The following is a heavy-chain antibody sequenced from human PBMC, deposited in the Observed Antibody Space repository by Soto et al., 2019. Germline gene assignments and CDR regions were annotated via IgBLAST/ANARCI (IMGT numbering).Heavy chain of an antibody. CDR3: ARAPSYCSGGSCYSDPYYYYGMDV. V-gene: IGHV1-69*01. CDR1: GGTFSSYA. CDR2: IIPIFGTA. Sequence: QVQLVQSGAEVKKPGSSVKVSCKASGGTFSSYAISWVRQAPGQGLEWMGGIIPIFGTANYAQKFQGRVTITADESTSTAYMELSSLRSEDTALYYCARAPSYCSGGSCYSDPYYYYGMDVWGQWTTVTVSS. D-gene: IGHD2-15*01. J-gene: IGHJ6*02.